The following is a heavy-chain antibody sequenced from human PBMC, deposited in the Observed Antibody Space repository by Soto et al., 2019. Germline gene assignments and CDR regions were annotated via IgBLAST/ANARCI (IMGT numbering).Heavy chain of an antibody. CDR3: ARDLGSSKRYFDY. V-gene: IGHV3-21*01. Sequence: EVQLVESGGGLVKPGGSLRLSCAASGFTFSSYSMNWVRQAPGKGLEWVSSISSSSSYIYYADSVTGRFTISRDNAKNTLYLQMNILRAEDTAGYYCARDLGSSKRYFDYWGQGTLVTDSS. CDR1: GFTFSSYS. D-gene: IGHD6-6*01. J-gene: IGHJ4*02. CDR2: ISSSSSYI.